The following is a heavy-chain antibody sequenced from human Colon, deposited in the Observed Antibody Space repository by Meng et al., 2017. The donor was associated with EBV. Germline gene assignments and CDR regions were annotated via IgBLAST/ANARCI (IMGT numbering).Heavy chain of an antibody. CDR3: TTLYGASIS. J-gene: IGHJ4*02. D-gene: IGHD4-17*01. V-gene: IGHV4-30-4*03. CDR1: GGSISSGDYY. Sequence: QVQLQESGPGLVKPSQXLSLTCTVSGGSISSGDYYWSWIRQPPGKGLEWIGEIYHSGRTNYNPSVKSRVSMSVDKSQNHFSLRLSSVTAADTAVYYCTTLYGASISWGPGTPVTVSS. CDR2: IYHSGRT.